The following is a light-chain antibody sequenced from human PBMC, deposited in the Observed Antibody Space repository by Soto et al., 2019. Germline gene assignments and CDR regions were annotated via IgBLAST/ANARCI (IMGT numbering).Light chain of an antibody. CDR1: QSISNY. Sequence: IVFTQSPATLSLSPGDRATLSCRASQSISNYLAWYQQKPGQAPRLLIYDASNRATGIPARFSGSGSGTEFTLTINSLQSEDSAVYYCQQHNQWPITFGQGTRLEI. V-gene: IGKV3-11*01. CDR3: QQHNQWPIT. J-gene: IGKJ5*01. CDR2: DAS.